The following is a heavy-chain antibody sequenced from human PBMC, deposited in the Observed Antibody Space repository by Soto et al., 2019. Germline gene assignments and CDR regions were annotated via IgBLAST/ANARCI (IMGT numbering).Heavy chain of an antibody. D-gene: IGHD2-15*01. V-gene: IGHV3-48*03. CDR2: ISSSGTTI. CDR3: ARGLGLYGHX. CDR1: TITVSTYE. J-gene: IGHJ4*02. Sequence: GGSLRLSCAASTITVSTYEMNWVRQAPGKGLEWVSSISSSGTTIFYADSVKVRFTISIDNANNSLYLQMNSRRAEDTAVYYCARGLGLYGHXWGQGTLLTVSX.